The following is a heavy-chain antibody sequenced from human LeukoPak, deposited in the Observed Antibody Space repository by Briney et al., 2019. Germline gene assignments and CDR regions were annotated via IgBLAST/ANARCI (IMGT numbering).Heavy chain of an antibody. D-gene: IGHD3-10*01. CDR3: ARSPHYYGSGSYYNSPYYFDY. V-gene: IGHV3-7*01. J-gene: IGHJ4*02. CDR2: IKQDGSEK. CDR1: GFTFSSYW. Sequence: GGSLRLSCAASGFTFSSYWMSWVRQAPGKGLEWVSNIKQDGSEKYYVDSVKGRFTISRDNAKNSLYLQMNSLRAEDTAVYYCARSPHYYGSGSYYNSPYYFDYWGQGTLVTVSS.